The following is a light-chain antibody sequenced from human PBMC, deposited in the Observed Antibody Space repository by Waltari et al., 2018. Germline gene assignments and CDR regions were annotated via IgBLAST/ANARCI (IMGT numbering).Light chain of an antibody. V-gene: IGKV2-29*02. J-gene: IGKJ2*03. CDR2: RLS. CDR1: QSLLDSDGNTY. Sequence: EIVMTQTPLSLSVTPGEPASISCRSSQSLLDSDGNTYLYWYLQKPGQPPRLLIYRLSNRFSGVSDRFSGSGSGTDFTLRISLMEAEDVGIYYCMQALQIPYSFGQGTKVEIK. CDR3: MQALQIPYS.